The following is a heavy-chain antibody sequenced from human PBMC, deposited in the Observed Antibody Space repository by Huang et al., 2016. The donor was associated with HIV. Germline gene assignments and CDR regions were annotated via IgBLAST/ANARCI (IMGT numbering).Heavy chain of an antibody. CDR1: GDSIRSGGYY. V-gene: IGHV4-30-4*08. D-gene: IGHD3-3*01. CDR3: ARAPATHSVFFY. CDR2: IYDSGSS. J-gene: IGHJ4*02. Sequence: QVQLQESGPGLVKPSQTLSLPCTVSGDSIRSGGYYWTWIRQSSAKGLEWIGYIYDSGSSDYNPSLKSRVSISIDSFKNRVCLKLKSVTVADTAVYYCARAPATHSVFFYWGQGTLVTVSA.